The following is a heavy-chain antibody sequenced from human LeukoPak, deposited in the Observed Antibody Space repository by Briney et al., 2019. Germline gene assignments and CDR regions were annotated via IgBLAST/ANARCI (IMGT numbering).Heavy chain of an antibody. J-gene: IGHJ3*02. CDR2: ISSSGRYI. Sequence: PGGSLRLSCAACGFTFCTYAMNWVRQAPGKGLGWVSSISSSGRYIYCADSLRGRFTISRDNAKNSLFLQMNSLRAEDTAVYHCAREGIGTSDDAFDIWGQGTMVTVSS. V-gene: IGHV3-21*01. CDR1: GFTFCTYA. CDR3: AREGIGTSDDAFDI. D-gene: IGHD1-1*01.